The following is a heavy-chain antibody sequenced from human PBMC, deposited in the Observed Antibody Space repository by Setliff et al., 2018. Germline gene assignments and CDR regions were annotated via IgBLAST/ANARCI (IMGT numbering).Heavy chain of an antibody. D-gene: IGHD1-26*01. CDR1: RITFSSYG. V-gene: IGHV3-33*01. Sequence: QAGGSLRLSCAASRITFSSYGMHWVRQAPGKGLEWVAVIWYDGTNKFYADSVKGRFTISRDNAKNSVYLQMNSLRVEDTAVYYCVSGHASGTRGYWGQGTLVTVSS. CDR2: IWYDGTNK. J-gene: IGHJ4*02. CDR3: VSGHASGTRGY.